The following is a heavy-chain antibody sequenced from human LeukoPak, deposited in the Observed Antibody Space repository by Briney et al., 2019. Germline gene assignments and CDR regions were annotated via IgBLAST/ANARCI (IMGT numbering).Heavy chain of an antibody. V-gene: IGHV1-18*01. D-gene: IGHD5-12*01. Sequence: PAASVKVSCKASGYTFSSYGIAWVRQAPGQGLGWMGWISGYNGNTNYAQKLQGRVSMTTDTSTTTAYMELRSLTSDDTALYCCARSSLGTITAGPFDYWGQGTLVTVSS. CDR1: GYTFSSYG. CDR3: ARSSLGTITAGPFDY. CDR2: ISGYNGNT. J-gene: IGHJ4*02.